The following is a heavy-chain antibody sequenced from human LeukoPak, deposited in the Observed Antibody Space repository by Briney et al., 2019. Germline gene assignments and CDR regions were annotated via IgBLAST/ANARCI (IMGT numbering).Heavy chain of an antibody. Sequence: GGSLRLSCAASGFTFSGSPMHWVRQASGRGLEWVGRIRSRLDGYATAYAASVKGRFTISRDDSKNTAFLQMNGLKTEDTAVYYCTNSRGYAMDVWGQGTTVTVSS. J-gene: IGHJ6*02. CDR1: GFTFSGSP. D-gene: IGHD2/OR15-2a*01. V-gene: IGHV3-73*01. CDR3: TNSRGYAMDV. CDR2: IRSRLDGYAT.